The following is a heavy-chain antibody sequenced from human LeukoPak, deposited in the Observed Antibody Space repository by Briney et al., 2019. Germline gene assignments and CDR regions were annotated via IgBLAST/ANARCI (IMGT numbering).Heavy chain of an antibody. CDR3: ARNTLEDFWSGYNI. V-gene: IGHV1-18*01. CDR2: IGAYNGNT. D-gene: IGHD3-3*01. J-gene: IGHJ4*02. CDR1: GYTFTSYG. Sequence: ASVKVSCKASGYTFTSYGISWVRQAPGQGLEWMGWIGAYNGNTNYAQKLQGRVTMTTDTSTSTAYMELRSLRSGDTAVYYCARNTLEDFWSGYNIWGQGTLVTVSS.